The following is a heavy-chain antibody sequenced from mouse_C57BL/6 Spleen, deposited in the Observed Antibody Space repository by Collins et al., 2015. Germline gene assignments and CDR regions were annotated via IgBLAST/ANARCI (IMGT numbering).Heavy chain of an antibody. Sequence: QVQLQQPGAELVKPGASVKMSCKASGYTFTSYWITWVKQRPGQGLEWIGDIYPGSGSTNYNEKFKSKATLTVDTSSSTAYMQLSSLTSEDSAVYYCARGGNGYSVYYFDYWGQGTTLTVSS. V-gene: IGHV1-55*01. CDR1: GYTFTSYW. CDR2: IYPGSGST. D-gene: IGHD2-3*01. CDR3: ARGGNGYSVYYFDY. J-gene: IGHJ2*01.